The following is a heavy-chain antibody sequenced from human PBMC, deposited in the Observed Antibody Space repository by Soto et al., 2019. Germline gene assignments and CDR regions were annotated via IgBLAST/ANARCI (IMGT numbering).Heavy chain of an antibody. CDR3: ARDLEFRDGNISHLDD. D-gene: IGHD3-10*01. CDR2: IMTIIGTA. CDR1: GGTFSSHV. Sequence: QVQLVQSGAEVKKPGSSVKVSCKASGGTFSSHVFNWVRQAPGQGLEWMGGIMTIIGTANYAQKFQGRVTITADESTSTAYMELRSLRSEDTAVYYCARDLEFRDGNISHLDDWGQGTLVTVSS. V-gene: IGHV1-69*01. J-gene: IGHJ4*02.